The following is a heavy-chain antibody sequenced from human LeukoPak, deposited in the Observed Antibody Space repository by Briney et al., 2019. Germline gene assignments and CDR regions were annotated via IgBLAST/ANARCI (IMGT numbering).Heavy chain of an antibody. CDR1: GGSISSYY. Sequence: PSETLSLTCTVSGGSISSYYWSWIRQPAGKGLEWIGRIYTSGSTNYNPSLKSRVTMSVDTSKNQFSLKLSSVTAADTAVYYCARDLTYYYGSGTKRWFDPWGQGTLVTVSS. D-gene: IGHD3-10*01. J-gene: IGHJ5*02. CDR3: ARDLTYYYGSGTKRWFDP. CDR2: IYTSGST. V-gene: IGHV4-4*07.